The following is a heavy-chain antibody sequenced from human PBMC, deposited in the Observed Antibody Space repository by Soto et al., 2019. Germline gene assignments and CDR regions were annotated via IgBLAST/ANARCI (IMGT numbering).Heavy chain of an antibody. CDR1: GYTFTSYS. V-gene: IGHV1-18*01. D-gene: IGHD3-22*01. CDR2: ISAYNGNK. Sequence: ASVKVSCKASGYTFTSYSISWVRQAPGQGLEWMGWISAYNGNKNYAQKFQGRVTITTDTSTSTAYMELRSLRSDDTAVYYCARDDYYYDISGFSIDAFDIWGQGTMVTVSS. J-gene: IGHJ3*02. CDR3: ARDDYYYDISGFSIDAFDI.